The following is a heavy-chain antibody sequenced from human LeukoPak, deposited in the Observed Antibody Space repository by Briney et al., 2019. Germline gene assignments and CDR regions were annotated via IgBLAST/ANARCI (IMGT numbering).Heavy chain of an antibody. D-gene: IGHD3-22*01. V-gene: IGHV3-15*01. CDR2: IKSKTDGGTT. Sequence: GGSLRLSCAASGFTFSNAWMSWVRQAPGKGLEWVGRIKSKTDGGTTDYAAPVKGRFTTSRDDSKNTLYLQMNSLKTEDTAVYYCTTDLGYYDSSGYYFNFDYWGQGTLVTVSS. CDR1: GFTFSNAW. J-gene: IGHJ4*02. CDR3: TTDLGYYDSSGYYFNFDY.